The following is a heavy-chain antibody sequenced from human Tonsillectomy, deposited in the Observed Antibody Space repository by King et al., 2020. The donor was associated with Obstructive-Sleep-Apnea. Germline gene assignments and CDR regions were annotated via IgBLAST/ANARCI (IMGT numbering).Heavy chain of an antibody. D-gene: IGHD2-15*01. CDR2: IFSNGEK. J-gene: IGHJ4*02. CDR3: AQIVVGGFYFDH. Sequence: VTLKESGPVLVKPTETLTLTCTVSGFSLSNVGMGVRWIRQPPGKALEWLAHIFSNGEKFYSTSLKSSLTISQDTSKSQVVLSMTNMGPVDTATYYCAQIVVGGFYFDHWGQGTLVTVSS. CDR1: GFSLSNVGMG. V-gene: IGHV2-26*01.